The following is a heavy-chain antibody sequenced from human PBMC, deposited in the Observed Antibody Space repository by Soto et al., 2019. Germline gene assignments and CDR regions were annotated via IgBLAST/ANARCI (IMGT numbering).Heavy chain of an antibody. D-gene: IGHD3-16*01. CDR2: IDWGDDK. J-gene: IGHJ4*02. CDR1: GFSLTTSGMC. V-gene: IGHV2-70*01. CDR3: ARMMKGGTIEWIKIDY. Sequence: SGPTLVHPPHTLTLTCTFSGFSLTTSGMCVTWIRQPPGKALEWLALIDWGDDKYYNTSLMTRLTLSKDTSKNQVVLTMNNMDPVDTGTSYYARMMKGGTIEWIKIDYWGQGTLVTVYS.